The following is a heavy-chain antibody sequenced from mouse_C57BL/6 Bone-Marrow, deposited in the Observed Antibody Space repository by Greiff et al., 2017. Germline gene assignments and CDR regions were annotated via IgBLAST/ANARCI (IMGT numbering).Heavy chain of an antibody. CDR1: GYTFTSYW. CDR2: IHPTGGST. V-gene: IGHV1-64*01. J-gene: IGHJ3*01. CDR3: SRRGVTGFAY. D-gene: IGHD2-2*01. Sequence: QVQLQQPGAELVKPGASVKLSCKASGYTFTSYWMHWVKQRPGQGLEWIGMIHPTGGSTNYNQKFKSKATLTVDKSSSTAYMQLSSLTSEDSAVXYCSRRGVTGFAYWGQGTLVTVSA.